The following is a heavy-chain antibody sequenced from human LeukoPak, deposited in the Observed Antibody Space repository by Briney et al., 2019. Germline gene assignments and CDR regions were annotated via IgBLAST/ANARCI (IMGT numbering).Heavy chain of an antibody. Sequence: SETLSLTCTVSGGSVSSGSYYWSWIRQPPGKGLEWIGYIYYSGSTNYNPSLKSRVTISVDTSKNQFSLKLSSVTAADTAVYYCARSSQAAFDIWGQGTMVTVSS. J-gene: IGHJ3*02. CDR1: GGSVSSGSYY. CDR3: ARSSQAAFDI. CDR2: IYYSGST. V-gene: IGHV4-61*01.